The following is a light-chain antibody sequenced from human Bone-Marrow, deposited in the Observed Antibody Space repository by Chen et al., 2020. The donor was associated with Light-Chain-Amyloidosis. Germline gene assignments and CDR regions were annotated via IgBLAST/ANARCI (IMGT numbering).Light chain of an antibody. Sequence: NFMLTQPHSVSESPGKTVIISCTRSSGSIATNYVQWYQQRPGSSPTTVIYEDDQRPSGVPDRFSGSIGRSSNSASITISGLKTEDDADYYCQSYQGSSQGVFGGGTKLTVL. V-gene: IGLV6-57*01. CDR1: SGSIATNY. J-gene: IGLJ3*02. CDR2: EDD. CDR3: QSYQGSSQGV.